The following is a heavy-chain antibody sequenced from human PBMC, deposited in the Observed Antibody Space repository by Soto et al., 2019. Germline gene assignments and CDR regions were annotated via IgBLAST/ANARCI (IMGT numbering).Heavy chain of an antibody. J-gene: IGHJ5*02. CDR1: GGSISSSSYF. CDR3: ARHPSDFWFDP. Sequence: QLQLQESGPGLVKPSETLSLTCSVSGGSISSSSYFWGWIRQPPGKGLEWIGSIYYSGSTYYNPPPKSRVTVSVDTSKTQFSLKLSSVTAADTAVYYCARHPSDFWFDPWGQGTLVTVSS. V-gene: IGHV4-39*01. CDR2: IYYSGST. D-gene: IGHD2-21*02.